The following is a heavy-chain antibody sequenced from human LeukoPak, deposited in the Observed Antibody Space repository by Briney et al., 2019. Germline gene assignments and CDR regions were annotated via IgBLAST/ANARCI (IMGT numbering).Heavy chain of an antibody. CDR2: ISGSGDTT. J-gene: IGHJ4*02. D-gene: IGHD6-19*01. Sequence: GGSLRLSCAASGFTFSSYAMSWVGQAPGKGLEWVSVISGSGDTTYYADSVKGRFTISRSNSKNTLYLQMNSLRAEDTAVYHCAKVVGVLSYNSGSYFDYWGQGTLVTVSS. CDR1: GFTFSSYA. CDR3: AKVVGVLSYNSGSYFDY. V-gene: IGHV3-23*01.